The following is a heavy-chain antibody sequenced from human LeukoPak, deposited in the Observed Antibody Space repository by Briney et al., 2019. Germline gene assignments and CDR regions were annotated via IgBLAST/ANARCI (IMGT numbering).Heavy chain of an antibody. V-gene: IGHV1-18*01. CDR1: GYTFTSYG. CDR3: ARVQASTWYQSYADY. D-gene: IGHD6-13*01. CDR2: ISAYNGNT. Sequence: GASVKVSCKASGYTFTSYGISWVRQAPGQGLEWMGWISAYNGNTNYAQSLQGRVNMTTDAPTSTAYMELRSLRSDDTAMYFCARVQASTWYQSYADYWGQGTLVTVSS. J-gene: IGHJ4*02.